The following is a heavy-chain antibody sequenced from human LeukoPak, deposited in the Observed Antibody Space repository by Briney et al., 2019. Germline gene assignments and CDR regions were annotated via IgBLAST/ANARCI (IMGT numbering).Heavy chain of an antibody. CDR2: IIPLFNTT. V-gene: IGHV1-69*01. J-gene: IGHJ3*02. CDR1: GGTFSSYA. Sequence: SVKVSCKASGGTFSSYAISWVRQAPGQGLEWTGGIIPLFNTTNCAQRFQGRVTITADESTSTAYMELSSLRSEDTAVYYCARLDCSGGSCYSTAFDIWGQGTMVTVSS. D-gene: IGHD2-15*01. CDR3: ARLDCSGGSCYSTAFDI.